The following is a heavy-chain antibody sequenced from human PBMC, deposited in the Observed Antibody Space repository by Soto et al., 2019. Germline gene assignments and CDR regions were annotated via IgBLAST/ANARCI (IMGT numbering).Heavy chain of an antibody. CDR1: GYTFTSYG. J-gene: IGHJ4*02. V-gene: IGHV1-18*01. D-gene: IGHD3-10*01. Sequence: ASAKVSCKASGYTFTSYGSSWVRQAPGQGLEWMGWISAYNGNTNYAQKLQGRVTMTTDTSTSAAYMELRSLRSDDTAVYYCAREGSAALWFGELTLGWGQGTLVTVSS. CDR3: AREGSAALWFGELTLG. CDR2: ISAYNGNT.